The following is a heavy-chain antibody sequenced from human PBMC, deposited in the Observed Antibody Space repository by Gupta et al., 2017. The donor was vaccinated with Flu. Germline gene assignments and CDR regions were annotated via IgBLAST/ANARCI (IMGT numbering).Heavy chain of an antibody. V-gene: IGHV3-23*01. CDR1: GFPFSSYA. CDR3: AKGITMIVVVTLDY. J-gene: IGHJ4*02. Sequence: EVQLLESGGGLVQPGGSLRLSCAASGFPFSSYAMSWVRQAPGKGLEWVSAISGSGGSTYYADSVKGRFTISRDNSKNTLYLQMNSLRAEDTAVYYCAKGITMIVVVTLDYWGQGTLVTVSS. D-gene: IGHD3-22*01. CDR2: ISGSGGST.